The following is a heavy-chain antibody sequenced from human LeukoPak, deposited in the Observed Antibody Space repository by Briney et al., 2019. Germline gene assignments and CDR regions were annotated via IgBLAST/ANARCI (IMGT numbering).Heavy chain of an antibody. V-gene: IGHV1-69*05. CDR3: ARVPPARDGGVRARYYYYCMDV. D-gene: IGHD6-25*01. J-gene: IGHJ6*03. CDR2: IIPIFGTA. CDR1: GGTFSSYA. Sequence: GASVKVSCKASGGTFSSYAISWVRHAPGQGLEWMGGIIPIFGTANYAQKCQGRVTITTDESTSTAYMELSSLRSEDTAVYYCARVPPARDGGVRARYYYYCMDVWGKGTTVTVSS.